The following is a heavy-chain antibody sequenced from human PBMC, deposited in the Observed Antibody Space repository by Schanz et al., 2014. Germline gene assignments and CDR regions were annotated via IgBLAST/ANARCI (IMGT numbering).Heavy chain of an antibody. CDR3: TREIEGTCSLDSSGWGAPDN. Sequence: EVQLLDSGGGLVQPGGSLRLSCAASGFTFSTYAMSWVHQAPGKGLEWVSALSGSGGSTYYAGSVKGRFTISRDNSKNTLYLQMNRLRTEDTAVYYCTREIEGTCSLDSSGWGAPDNWGQGTLVTVSS. D-gene: IGHD3-22*01. J-gene: IGHJ4*02. CDR1: GFTFSTYA. V-gene: IGHV3-23*01. CDR2: LSGSGGST.